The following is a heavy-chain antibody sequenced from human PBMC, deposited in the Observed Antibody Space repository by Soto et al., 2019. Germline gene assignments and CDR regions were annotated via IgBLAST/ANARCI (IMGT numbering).Heavy chain of an antibody. J-gene: IGHJ5*02. CDR3: ARRRPTTAKRNWFDP. V-gene: IGHV4-31*03. D-gene: IGHD4-17*01. Sequence: PSETLSLTCPVSGGSLSSGGYYWSWIRQHPGKGLEWIGYIYYSGSTYYNPSLKSRVTISVDTSKNQFSLKLSSVTAADTAVYYCARRRPTTAKRNWFDPWGQGTLVTVSS. CDR2: IYYSGST. CDR1: GGSLSSGGYY.